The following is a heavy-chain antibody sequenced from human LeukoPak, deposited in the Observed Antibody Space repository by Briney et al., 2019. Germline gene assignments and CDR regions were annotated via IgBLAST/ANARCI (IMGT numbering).Heavy chain of an antibody. V-gene: IGHV1-69*05. D-gene: IGHD2-21*01. J-gene: IGHJ6*03. CDR2: IIPIFGTA. Sequence: SVKVSCKASGGTFSSYAISWVRQAPGQGLEWMGGIIPIFGTANYAQKFQGRVTITTDESTSTAYMELSSLRSEDTAVYYCAGASLYCGGDCYPYSIYMGVWGKGTTVTVSS. CDR1: GGTFSSYA. CDR3: AGASLYCGGDCYPYSIYMGV.